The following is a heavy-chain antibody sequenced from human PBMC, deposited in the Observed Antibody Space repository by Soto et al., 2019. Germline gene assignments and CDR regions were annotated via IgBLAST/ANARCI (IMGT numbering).Heavy chain of an antibody. CDR3: TRGLRGNFDI. J-gene: IGHJ3*02. V-gene: IGHV3-21*01. D-gene: IGHD5-12*01. CDR2: VSTSSSLI. CDR1: GFSFNTYH. Sequence: PGEALKISCAASGFSFNTYHMNWVRQAPGKGLEWVSSVSTSSSLIYYAASVKGRFTISRDNPKNSLFLQMNSLRAEDTAVYYCTRGLRGNFDIWGQGTMVTVS.